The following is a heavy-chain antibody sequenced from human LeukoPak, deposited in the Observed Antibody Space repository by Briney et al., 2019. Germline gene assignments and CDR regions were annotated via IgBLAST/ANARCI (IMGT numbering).Heavy chain of an antibody. CDR1: GFTFSSYE. CDR3: ASNPGSITIFGVVIGDAFDI. Sequence: PGGSLRLSCAASGFTFSSYEMNWVRQAPGKWLEWVSYISSSGSTIYYADSVKGRFTISRDNAKNSLYLQMNSLRAEDTAVYYCASNPGSITIFGVVIGDAFDIWGQGTMVTVSS. D-gene: IGHD3-3*01. V-gene: IGHV3-48*03. J-gene: IGHJ3*02. CDR2: ISSSGSTI.